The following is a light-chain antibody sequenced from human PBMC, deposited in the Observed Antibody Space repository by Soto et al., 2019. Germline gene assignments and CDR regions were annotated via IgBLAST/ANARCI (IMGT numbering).Light chain of an antibody. Sequence: QSVLTQPASVSGSPGQSITISCTGTSSDVGGYNYVSWYQQHPGKAPKLMIYEVSNRPSGVSHRFSGSKSGNTASLTISGLRTEDEADYYCSSFSSITREVFGGGTKVTVL. CDR3: SSFSSITREV. CDR2: EVS. CDR1: SSDVGGYNY. J-gene: IGLJ2*01. V-gene: IGLV2-14*01.